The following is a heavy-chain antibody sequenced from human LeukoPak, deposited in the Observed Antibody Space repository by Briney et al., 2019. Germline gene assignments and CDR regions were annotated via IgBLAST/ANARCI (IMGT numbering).Heavy chain of an antibody. V-gene: IGHV3-9*01. CDR2: ISWNSGSI. J-gene: IGHJ6*03. D-gene: IGHD1-1*01. CDR3: ASTTRGGTYYYYMDV. CDR1: GFTFDDYA. Sequence: GGSLRLSCAASGFTFDDYAMHWVRHAPGKGLEWVSGISWNSGSIGYADSVKGRFTISRDNAKNSLYLQMNSLRAEDTAVYFCASTTRGGTYYYYMDVWGKGTTVTISS.